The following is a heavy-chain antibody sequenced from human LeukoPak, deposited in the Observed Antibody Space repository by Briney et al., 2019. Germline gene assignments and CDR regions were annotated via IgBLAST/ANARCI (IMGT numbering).Heavy chain of an antibody. V-gene: IGHV4-61*01. CDR2: MYYSGST. D-gene: IGHD2-2*01. Sequence: SETLSLTCTVSGYSISSGYYWGWIRQPPGKGLEWIGYMYYSGSTNYNPSLKSRVTISVDTSNNQLSLKVNSVTAADTAMYYCVKSNSRYQPWTLDIWGRGTMVTVSS. CDR1: GYSISSGYY. J-gene: IGHJ3*02. CDR3: VKSNSRYQPWTLDI.